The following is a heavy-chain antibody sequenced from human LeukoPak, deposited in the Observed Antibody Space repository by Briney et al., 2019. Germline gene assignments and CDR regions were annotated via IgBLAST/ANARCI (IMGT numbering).Heavy chain of an antibody. J-gene: IGHJ6*02. Sequence: EASVKVSCKASGYTFTRYDINWVRQAPGQGLEWLGWMNPNNGNTGYAQKFQGRVTMTRSTSIDTAYMELNTLTSGDTAAYYCARGLYYYGLDVWGQGTTVTVSS. CDR2: MNPNNGNT. CDR3: ARGLYYYGLDV. V-gene: IGHV1-8*01. CDR1: GYTFTRYD.